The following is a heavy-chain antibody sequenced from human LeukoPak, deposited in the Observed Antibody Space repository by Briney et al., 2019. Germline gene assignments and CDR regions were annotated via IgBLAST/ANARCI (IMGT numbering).Heavy chain of an antibody. Sequence: SETLSLTCTVSGGSISSYYWSWIRQPAGKGLEWIGRIYTSGSTNYNPSLKSRVTMSVDTSKNQFSLKLSSVTAADTAVYYCARDQGAAAISRISYFDLWGRGTLVTVSS. CDR1: GGSISSYY. J-gene: IGHJ2*01. V-gene: IGHV4-4*07. CDR3: ARDQGAAAISRISYFDL. CDR2: IYTSGST. D-gene: IGHD6-13*01.